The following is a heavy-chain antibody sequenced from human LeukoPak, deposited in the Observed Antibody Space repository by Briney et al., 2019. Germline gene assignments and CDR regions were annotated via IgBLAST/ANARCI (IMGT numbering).Heavy chain of an antibody. D-gene: IGHD3-9*01. Sequence: SQTLSLTCAISGDSVSSNSAAWNWIRQSPSRGLGWLGRTYYRSKWYNDYAVSVKSRITINPDTSKNQFSLQLNSVTPEDTAVYYCARVDMKYDILTGYHPRTIDNWGQGTLVTVSS. CDR3: ARVDMKYDILTGYHPRTIDN. V-gene: IGHV6-1*01. J-gene: IGHJ4*02. CDR2: TYYRSKWYN. CDR1: GDSVSSNSAA.